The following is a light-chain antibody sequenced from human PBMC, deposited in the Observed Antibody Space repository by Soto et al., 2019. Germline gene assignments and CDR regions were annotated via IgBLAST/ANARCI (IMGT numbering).Light chain of an antibody. Sequence: EIVLTQSPATLSLSPGERATLSCRASQSVSSYLAWYQQKPGQAPRLLIYDASNRATAIPARFSGSGSGTDFTLTISSLEPEDFAVYYCQQRSNWPPEYTFGQGTKLDIK. CDR2: DAS. CDR1: QSVSSY. CDR3: QQRSNWPPEYT. J-gene: IGKJ2*01. V-gene: IGKV3-11*01.